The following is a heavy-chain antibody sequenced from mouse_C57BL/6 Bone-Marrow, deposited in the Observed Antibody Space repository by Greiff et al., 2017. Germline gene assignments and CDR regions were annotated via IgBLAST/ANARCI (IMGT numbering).Heavy chain of an antibody. CDR3: ASYGSSLAWFAY. J-gene: IGHJ3*01. CDR2: INPNYGTT. Sequence: VQLKQSGPELVKPGASVKISCKASGYSFTDYNMNWVQQSNGKSLEWIGVINPNYGTTSYNQKFKGKATLTVDQSSSTAYMQLNSLTSEDSAVYYCASYGSSLAWFAYWGQGTLVTVSA. CDR1: GYSFTDYN. D-gene: IGHD1-1*01. V-gene: IGHV1-39*01.